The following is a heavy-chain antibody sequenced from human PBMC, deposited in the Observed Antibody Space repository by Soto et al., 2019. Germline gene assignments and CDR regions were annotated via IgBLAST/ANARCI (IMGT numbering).Heavy chain of an antibody. V-gene: IGHV1-46*03. CDR1: GYTFTSYY. CDR3: ARDLEGSYSSSSWWYFDL. J-gene: IGHJ2*01. D-gene: IGHD6-6*01. Sequence: GASVKVSCKASGYTFTSYYMHWVRRAPGQGLEWMGIINPSGGSTSYAQKFQGRVTMTRDTSTSTVYMELSSLRSEDTAVYYCARDLEGSYSSSSWWYFDLWGRGTLVTVSS. CDR2: INPSGGST.